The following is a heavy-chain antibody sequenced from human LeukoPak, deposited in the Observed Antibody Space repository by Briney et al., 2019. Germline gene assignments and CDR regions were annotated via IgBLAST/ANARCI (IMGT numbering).Heavy chain of an antibody. CDR3: TREQVSYYDILTGYAPFDY. Sequence: GGSLRLSCAASGFTFSNAWMSWVRQAPGKGLEWVGRIKSKTDGGTTDYAAPVKGRFTISRDDSKNTLYPQMNSLKTEDTAVYYCTREQVSYYDILTGYAPFDYWGQGTLVTVSS. V-gene: IGHV3-15*01. J-gene: IGHJ4*02. CDR2: IKSKTDGGTT. CDR1: GFTFSNAW. D-gene: IGHD3-9*01.